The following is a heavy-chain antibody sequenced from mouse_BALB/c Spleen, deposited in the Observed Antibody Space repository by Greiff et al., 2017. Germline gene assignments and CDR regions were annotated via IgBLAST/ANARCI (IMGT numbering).Heavy chain of an antibody. Sequence: EVKLVESGGDLVKPGGSLKLSCAASGFTFSSYGMSWVRQTPDKRLEWVATISSGGSYTYYPDSVKGRFTISRDNAKNTLYLQMSSLKSEDTAMYYCARGGRRGYFDYWGQGTTLTVSS. CDR1: GFTFSSYG. V-gene: IGHV5-6*01. J-gene: IGHJ2*01. CDR3: ARGGRRGYFDY. CDR2: ISSGGSYT.